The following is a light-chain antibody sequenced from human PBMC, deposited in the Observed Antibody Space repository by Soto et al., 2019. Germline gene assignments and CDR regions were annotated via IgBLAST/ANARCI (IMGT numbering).Light chain of an antibody. CDR1: SSNIGAGFD. CDR2: GSI. CDR3: QSYDSSLGGAI. V-gene: IGLV1-40*01. J-gene: IGLJ2*01. Sequence: QLVLTQPPSVSGAPGQRVTISCTGSSSNIGAGFDIQWYQQPPGTAPKLLVYGSIHRPSGIPDRFSGSKSDTSASLAITGLQADDEADYYCQSYDSSLGGAIFGGGTKVTVL.